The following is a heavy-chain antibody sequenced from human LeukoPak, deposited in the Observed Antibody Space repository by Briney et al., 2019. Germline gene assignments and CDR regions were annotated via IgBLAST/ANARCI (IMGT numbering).Heavy chain of an antibody. CDR2: ISSNGGST. CDR3: AKDNPTYYDILTGYHDYDY. D-gene: IGHD3-9*01. J-gene: IGHJ4*02. Sequence: GGSLSLHCAASGFTFSSYAMHWVRQAPGKGLEYVSAISSNGGSTYYANSVKGRFTISRDHSKNTLYLQMGSLRAEDTAVYYCAKDNPTYYDILTGYHDYDYWGQGTLVTVSS. V-gene: IGHV3-64*01. CDR1: GFTFSSYA.